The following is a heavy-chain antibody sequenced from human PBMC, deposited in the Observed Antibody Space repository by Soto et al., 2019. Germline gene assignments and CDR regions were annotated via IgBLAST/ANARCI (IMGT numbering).Heavy chain of an antibody. V-gene: IGHV4-39*01. CDR1: GGSISSSSYY. D-gene: IGHD6-13*01. CDR2: IYYSGST. CDR3: ARQSALESSSWTKYYYYYGMDV. Sequence: KPSETLSLTCTVSGGSISSSSYYWGWIRQPPGKGLEWIGSIYYSGSTYYNPSLKSRVTISVDTSKNQFSLKLSSVTAADTAVYYCARQSALESSSWTKYYYYYGMDVWGQGTTVTVSS. J-gene: IGHJ6*02.